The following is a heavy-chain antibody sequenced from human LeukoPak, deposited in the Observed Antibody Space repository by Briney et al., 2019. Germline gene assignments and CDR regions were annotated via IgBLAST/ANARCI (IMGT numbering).Heavy chain of an antibody. D-gene: IGHD2-15*01. CDR2: ISYDGSSI. Sequence: GGSLGLSCAASGFTFSTYGMHWVRQAPGKGLEWVSLISYDGSSIYYADSVKGRFTISRDNSKNTLYLQMNSLRAEDTAVYYCAKDRYCSGGSCNYDALDCWGQRTLVAVSS. CDR3: AKDRYCSGGSCNYDALDC. V-gene: IGHV3-30*18. CDR1: GFTFSTYG. J-gene: IGHJ4*02.